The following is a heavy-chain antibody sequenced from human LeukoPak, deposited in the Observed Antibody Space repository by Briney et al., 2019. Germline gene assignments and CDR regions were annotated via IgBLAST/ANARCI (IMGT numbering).Heavy chain of an antibody. J-gene: IGHJ5*02. CDR1: GGSFSGYY. V-gene: IGHV4-59*08. CDR2: IYYSGST. CDR3: ARLNKPGWFDP. Sequence: SETLSLTCAVYGGSFSGYYWSWIRQPPGKGLEWIGYIYYSGSTYYNPSLKSRVTISVDTSKNQFSLKLSSVTAADTAVYYCARLNKPGWFDPWGQGTLVTVSS. D-gene: IGHD1-14*01.